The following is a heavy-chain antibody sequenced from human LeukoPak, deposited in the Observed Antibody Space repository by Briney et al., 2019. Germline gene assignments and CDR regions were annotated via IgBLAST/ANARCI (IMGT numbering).Heavy chain of an antibody. J-gene: IGHJ5*02. D-gene: IGHD1-1*01. Sequence: PGGPLRLSCAASGFTFSDYYMSWIRQAPGKGLEWVSYISSRSSTIYYADSVKGRFTISRDNARNSLYLQMNSLRAEDTALYYCARDRGTNWFDPWGQGTLVTVSS. V-gene: IGHV3-11*01. CDR3: ARDRGTNWFDP. CDR2: ISSRSSTI. CDR1: GFTFSDYY.